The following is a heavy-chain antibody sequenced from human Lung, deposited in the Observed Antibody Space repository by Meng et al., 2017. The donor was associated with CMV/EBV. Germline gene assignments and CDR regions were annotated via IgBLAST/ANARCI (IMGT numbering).Heavy chain of an antibody. J-gene: IGHJ4*02. D-gene: IGHD2-21*01. CDR3: ASFDHIPRRNYFDY. V-gene: IGHV4-30-4*01. CDR2: IHHSGSA. Sequence: QVQLPDPAPGLLEPSPTLSLTCPVSGGSMSSGNYYWSWIRQSPGKGLEWIGYIHHSGSAYYNPSLKSRVSISVDTSKNQFSLNLNSMTAADTAVYYCASFDHIPRRNYFDYWGQGTLVTVSS. CDR1: GGSMSSGNYY.